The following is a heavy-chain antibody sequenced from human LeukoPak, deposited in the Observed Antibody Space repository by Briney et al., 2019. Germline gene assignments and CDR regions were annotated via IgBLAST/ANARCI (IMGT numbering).Heavy chain of an antibody. V-gene: IGHV3-21*01. Sequence: GGSLRLSCAASGFTFSSYSMNWVRQAPGKGLEWGSSISSSIYISYADSVKGRFTISRDNSENTLYLQMNSLRPEDTAVYYCATDPLHRDYWGEGAQV. CDR3: ATDPLHRDY. CDR1: GFTFSSYS. CDR2: ISSSIYI. J-gene: IGHJ4*02.